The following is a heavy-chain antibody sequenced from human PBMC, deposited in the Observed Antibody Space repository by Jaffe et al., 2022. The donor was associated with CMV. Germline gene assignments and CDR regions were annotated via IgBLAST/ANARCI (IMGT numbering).Heavy chain of an antibody. Sequence: QVQLQESGPGLVKPSETLSLTCTVSGGSISSYYWSWIRQPPGKGLEWIGYIYYSGSTNYNPSLKSRVTISVDTSKNQFSLKLSSVTAADTAVYYCARVSAAGYSGYDSGWGYWGQGTLVTVSS. V-gene: IGHV4-59*01. CDR2: IYYSGST. CDR1: GGSISSYY. D-gene: IGHD5-12*01. CDR3: ARVSAAGYSGYDSGWGY. J-gene: IGHJ4*02.